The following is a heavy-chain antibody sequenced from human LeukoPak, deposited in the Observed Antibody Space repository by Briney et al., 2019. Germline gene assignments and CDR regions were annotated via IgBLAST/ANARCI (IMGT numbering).Heavy chain of an antibody. D-gene: IGHD4-17*01. CDR1: GFTFSSYW. V-gene: IGHV3-74*01. J-gene: IGHJ3*02. CDR3: ATTFTVTTRPGAAFDI. CDR2: INSDGSST. Sequence: GGSLRLSCAASGFTFSSYWMHWVRQAPGKGLVWVSRINSDGSSTSYADSVKGRFTISRDNAKNTLYLQMNSLRAEDTAVYYCATTFTVTTRPGAAFDIWGQGTMVTVSS.